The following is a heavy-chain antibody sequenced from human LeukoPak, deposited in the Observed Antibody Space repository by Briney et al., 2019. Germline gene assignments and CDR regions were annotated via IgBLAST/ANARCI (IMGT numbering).Heavy chain of an antibody. CDR2: IIPIFGTA. J-gene: IGHJ3*02. V-gene: IGHV1-69*13. CDR3: ARDLRIGYYDSSVIGAFDI. Sequence: SVKVSCKASGGTFSSYAISWVRQAPGQGLEWMGGIIPIFGTANYAQKFQGRVTITADESTSTAYMVLSSLRSEDTAVYYCARDLRIGYYDSSVIGAFDIWGQGTMVTVSS. D-gene: IGHD3-22*01. CDR1: GGTFSSYA.